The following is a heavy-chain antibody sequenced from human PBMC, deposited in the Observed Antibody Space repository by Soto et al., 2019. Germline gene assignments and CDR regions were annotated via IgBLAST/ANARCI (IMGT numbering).Heavy chain of an antibody. D-gene: IGHD3-22*01. Sequence: ASVKVSCKASGYSFTNFHIHWVRQAPEQGLEWMGMIDPSGGITRDAQRLQGRITMTRDASTSTVYMELRSLTSEATAVYYCAIFVNGHDNNETFGYYLDHWGQGTLVTVSS. V-gene: IGHV1-46*01. CDR2: IDPSGGIT. CDR1: GYSFTNFH. CDR3: AIFVNGHDNNETFGYYLDH. J-gene: IGHJ4*02.